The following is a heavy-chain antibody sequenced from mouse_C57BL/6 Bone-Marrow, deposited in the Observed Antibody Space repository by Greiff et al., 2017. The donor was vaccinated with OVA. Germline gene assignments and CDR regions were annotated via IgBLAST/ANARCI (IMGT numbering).Heavy chain of an antibody. CDR2: INPNNGGT. CDR1: GYTFTDYY. D-gene: IGHD1-1*01. Sequence: EVKLQQSGPELVKPGASVKISCKASGYTFTDYYMNWVKQSHGKSLEWIGDINPNNGGTSYNQKFKGKATLTVDKSSSTAYMELRSLTSEDSAVYYCARDYYGSKFYFDYWGQGTTLTVSS. J-gene: IGHJ2*01. CDR3: ARDYYGSKFYFDY. V-gene: IGHV1-26*01.